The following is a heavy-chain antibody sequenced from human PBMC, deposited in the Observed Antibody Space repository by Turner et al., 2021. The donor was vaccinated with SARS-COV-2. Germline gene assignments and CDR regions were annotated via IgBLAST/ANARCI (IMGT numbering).Heavy chain of an antibody. CDR3: ARAAQWTVWFDP. D-gene: IGHD6-19*01. CDR1: GYVFTSYA. V-gene: IGHV1-8*02. Sequence: QVQLVQSGPEVKKPGASVKVSCKASGYVFTSYAINWVRQAPGQRLEWMGWMNPNSGNTGYAQKFQGRVTMTRNTSISTAYMELSSLRSEDTAVYYCARAAQWTVWFDPWGQGTLVTVSS. CDR2: MNPNSGNT. J-gene: IGHJ5*02.